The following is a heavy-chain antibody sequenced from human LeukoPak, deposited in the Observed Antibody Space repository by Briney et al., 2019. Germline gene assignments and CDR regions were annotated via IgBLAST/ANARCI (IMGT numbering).Heavy chain of an antibody. CDR2: INHSGST. CDR3: ARVRRYCSSTSCYIGMWYYYYGMDV. Sequence: SETLSLTCAVYGGSFSGYYWSWIRQPPGKGLEWIGEINHSGSTNYNPSLKSRVTISVDTSKNQFSLKLSSVTAADTAVYYCARVRRYCSSTSCYIGMWYYYYGMDVWGQGTTVTVSS. J-gene: IGHJ6*02. V-gene: IGHV4-34*01. CDR1: GGSFSGYY. D-gene: IGHD2-2*02.